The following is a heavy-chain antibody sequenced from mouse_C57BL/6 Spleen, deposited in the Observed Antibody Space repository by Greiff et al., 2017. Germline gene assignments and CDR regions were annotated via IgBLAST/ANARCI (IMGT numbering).Heavy chain of an antibody. CDR1: GYTFTSYW. D-gene: IGHD1-1*01. CDR3: ARNYYGSSFLRWYFDV. CDR2: IDPSDSYT. J-gene: IGHJ1*03. Sequence: QVQLQQPGAELVRPGTSVKLSCKASGYTFTSYWMHWVKQRPGQGLEWIGVIDPSDSYTNYNQKFKGKATLTVDTSSSTAYMQLSSLTSEDSAVYYCARNYYGSSFLRWYFDVWGTGTTVTVSS. V-gene: IGHV1-59*01.